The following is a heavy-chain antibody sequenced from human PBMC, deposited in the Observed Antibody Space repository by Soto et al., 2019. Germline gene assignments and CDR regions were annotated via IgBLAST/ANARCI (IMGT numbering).Heavy chain of an antibody. CDR1: GFSLSTSGVG. Sequence: QITLKESGPTLVKPTQTLTLTCTFSGFSLSTSGVGVGWIRQPPGKALEWLAVIYWDDDKRYSPSLKSRLTITKDTSKTQVVLTLTNVDTVDTATYYCARGGWTTDYSPFFDYWGQGTLVTVSS. CDR2: IYWDDDK. CDR3: ARGGWTTDYSPFFDY. V-gene: IGHV2-5*02. J-gene: IGHJ4*02. D-gene: IGHD1-26*01.